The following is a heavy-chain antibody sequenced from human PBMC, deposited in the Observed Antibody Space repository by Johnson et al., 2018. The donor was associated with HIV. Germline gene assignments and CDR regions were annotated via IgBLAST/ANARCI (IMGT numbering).Heavy chain of an antibody. V-gene: IGHV3-9*01. D-gene: IGHD4-23*01. CDR2: ISWNSGTK. CDR1: GFTFDDYA. CDR3: ARVSDDYGGNPAAWGAFDV. J-gene: IGHJ3*01. Sequence: VQLVESGGGLVQPGRSLRLSCAASGFTFDDYAMHWVRQAPGKGLEWVSGISWNSGTKGYADSVKGRFTISRDNAKHSLYLQITSLRAEDTALYYCARVSDDYGGNPAAWGAFDVWGQGTMVTVSS.